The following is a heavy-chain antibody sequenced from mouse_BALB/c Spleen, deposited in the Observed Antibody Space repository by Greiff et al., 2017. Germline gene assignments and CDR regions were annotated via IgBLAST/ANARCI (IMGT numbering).Heavy chain of an antibody. CDR3: ARSILRRYFDY. CDR2: IDPANGNT. D-gene: IGHD1-1*01. V-gene: IGHV14-3*02. J-gene: IGHJ2*01. CDR1: GFNIKDTY. Sequence: VQLQQSGAELVKPGASVKLSCTASGFNIKDTYMHWVKQRPEQGLEWIGRIDPANGNTKYDPKFQGKATITADTSSNTAYLQLSSLTSEDTAVYYCARSILRRYFDYWGQGTTLTVSS.